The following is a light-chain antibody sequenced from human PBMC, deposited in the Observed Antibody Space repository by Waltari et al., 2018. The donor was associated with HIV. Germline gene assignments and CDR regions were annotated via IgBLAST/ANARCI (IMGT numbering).Light chain of an antibody. CDR1: KLGDTN. J-gene: IGLJ2*01. CDR2: QDT. CDR3: QAWDSSTAVV. V-gene: IGLV3-1*01. Sequence: SYELTQPPSVSVSPGQTATVTCPGDKLGDTNACWYQQKPGQSPVLVIYQDTKRPSGIPERFSGSNSGNTATLTISGTQGMDEADYYCQAWDSSTAVVFGGGTKLTVL.